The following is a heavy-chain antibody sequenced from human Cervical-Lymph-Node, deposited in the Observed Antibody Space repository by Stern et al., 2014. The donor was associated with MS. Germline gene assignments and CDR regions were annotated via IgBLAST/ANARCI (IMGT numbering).Heavy chain of an antibody. D-gene: IGHD2-15*01. CDR1: GGTFSSSYA. CDR2: IIPILGLP. J-gene: IGHJ5*02. V-gene: IGHV1-69*09. CDR3: ARGLVTNRPAATLHNLFDP. Sequence: VQLVESGAEVKKPGSSVKVSCKASGGTFSSSYAVSWVRQAPGEGVEGTGRIIPILGLPNYAQKFQSRLTITADNSTTTVYMELSSLTSEDTAIYYCARGLVTNRPAATLHNLFDPWGQGTLVTVSS.